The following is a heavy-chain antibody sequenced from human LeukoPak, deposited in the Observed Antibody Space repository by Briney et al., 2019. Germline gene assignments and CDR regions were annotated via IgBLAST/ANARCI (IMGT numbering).Heavy chain of an antibody. D-gene: IGHD3-22*01. J-gene: IGHJ3*02. Sequence: GASVKVSCKASGYTFTGYYMHWVRQAPGQGVEWMGWINPNSGGTNYAQKFQGRVTMTRDTSISTAYMELSRLRSDDTAVYYCASSSPTYYYDCSGEDAFDIWGQGTMVTVSS. CDR2: INPNSGGT. CDR1: GYTFTGYY. CDR3: ASSSPTYYYDCSGEDAFDI. V-gene: IGHV1-2*02.